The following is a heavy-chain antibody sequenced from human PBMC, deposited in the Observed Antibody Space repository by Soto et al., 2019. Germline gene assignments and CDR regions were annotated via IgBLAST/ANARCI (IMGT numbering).Heavy chain of an antibody. CDR3: TTDLIPNYYYYGMDV. J-gene: IGHJ6*02. Sequence: VPLVESGGGLVKPGGSLRLSCAASGFTFSNAWMSWVRQAPGKGLEWVGRIKSKTDGGTTDYAAPVKGRFTISRDDSKNTLYLQMNSLKTEDTAVYYCTTDLIPNYYYYGMDVWGQGTTVTVSS. V-gene: IGHV3-15*01. CDR1: GFTFSNAW. D-gene: IGHD2-21*01. CDR2: IKSKTDGGTT.